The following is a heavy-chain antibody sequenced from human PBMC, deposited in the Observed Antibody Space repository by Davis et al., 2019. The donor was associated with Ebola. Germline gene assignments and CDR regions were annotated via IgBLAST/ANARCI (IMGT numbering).Heavy chain of an antibody. D-gene: IGHD3-3*01. CDR2: ISYDGSNK. Sequence: GESLKISCAASGFTFSSYAMHWVRQAPGKGLEWVAVISYDGSNKYYADSVKGRFTISRDNAKNSLYLQMNSLRAEDTAVYYCARGHYDFWSGYYTRAFDYWGQGTLVTVSS. J-gene: IGHJ4*02. V-gene: IGHV3-30-3*01. CDR3: ARGHYDFWSGYYTRAFDY. CDR1: GFTFSSYA.